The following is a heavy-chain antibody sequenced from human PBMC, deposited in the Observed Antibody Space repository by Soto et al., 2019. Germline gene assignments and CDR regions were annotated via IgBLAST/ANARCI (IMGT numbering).Heavy chain of an antibody. CDR1: GFTFSSYN. V-gene: IGHV3-48*02. D-gene: IGHD5-18*01. J-gene: IGHJ6*02. Sequence: GGALRLSCAGSGFTFSSYNINWVRQAPGKGLEWVSYISSSSSTIYYANSVKGRFTISRDNAKNSLYLQMNSLRDEDTAVYYCARDEKVDTAMVWVTNGGMDVWGQGTTVTVSS. CDR2: ISSSSSTI. CDR3: ARDEKVDTAMVWVTNGGMDV.